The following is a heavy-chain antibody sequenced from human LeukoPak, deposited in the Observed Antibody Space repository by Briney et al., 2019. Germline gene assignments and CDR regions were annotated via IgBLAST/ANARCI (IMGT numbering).Heavy chain of an antibody. CDR1: GDSISGYY. J-gene: IGHJ4*02. V-gene: IGHV4-59*01. D-gene: IGHD1-26*01. CDR3: ARYSGTYLLF. CDR2: IFYTGST. Sequence: SETLSLTCTVSGDSISGYYWTWIRQPPGKGLEWIGYIFYTGSTSYDPSLKSRVTISLDTSMNHFSLNLSSMTAADTAVYYCARYSGTYLLFWGQGTQVSVSS.